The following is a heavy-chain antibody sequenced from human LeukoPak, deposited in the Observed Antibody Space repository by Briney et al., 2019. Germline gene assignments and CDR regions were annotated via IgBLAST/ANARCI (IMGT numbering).Heavy chain of an antibody. CDR1: GGSFSVYY. CDR3: ARGGLSTTSSWLSWFDP. Sequence: SETLSLTCAVYGGSFSVYYWSWIRQPPGKGLEWIGEINHSGSTNYNPSLKSRVTISVDTSKNQFYLKLSSVTAADTAVYYCARGGLSTTSSWLSWFDPWGQGTMVTVSS. D-gene: IGHD6-13*01. CDR2: INHSGST. V-gene: IGHV4-34*01. J-gene: IGHJ5*02.